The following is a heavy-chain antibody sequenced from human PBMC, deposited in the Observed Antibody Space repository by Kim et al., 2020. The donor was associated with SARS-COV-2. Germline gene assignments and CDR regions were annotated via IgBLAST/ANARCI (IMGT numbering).Heavy chain of an antibody. J-gene: IGHJ4*02. D-gene: IGHD3-9*01. CDR3: ARGAYDILTGYPHFDY. Sequence: ASVKVSCKASGYTFTSYAMHWVRQAPGQRLEWMGWINAGNGNTKYSQKFQGRVTITRDTSASTAYMELSSLRSEDTAVYYCARGAYDILTGYPHFDYWGQGTLVTVSS. V-gene: IGHV1-3*01. CDR2: INAGNGNT. CDR1: GYTFTSYA.